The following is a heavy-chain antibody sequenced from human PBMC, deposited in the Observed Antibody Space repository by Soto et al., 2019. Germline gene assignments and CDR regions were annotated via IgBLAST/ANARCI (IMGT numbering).Heavy chain of an antibody. Sequence: GGSLRLSCAASGFTFSTYAMNWVRQAPGKGLEWVSSISSASTYIYYADSVKGRFTIPRDNAKNSLFLQMNSLRAEDTAVYYCAREYTTSGNPFYYWGQGTLVTVSS. J-gene: IGHJ4*02. CDR2: ISSASTYI. V-gene: IGHV3-21*01. D-gene: IGHD3-10*01. CDR1: GFTFSTYA. CDR3: AREYTTSGNPFYY.